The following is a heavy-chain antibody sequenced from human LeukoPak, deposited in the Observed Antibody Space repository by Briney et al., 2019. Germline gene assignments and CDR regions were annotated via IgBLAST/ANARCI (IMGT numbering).Heavy chain of an antibody. V-gene: IGHV3-30-3*01. CDR1: GFTFSSYA. J-gene: IGHJ6*02. Sequence: PGGSLRLSCAASGFTFSSYAMHWVRQAPGKGLEWVAVISYDGSNKYYADSVKGRFTISRDNSKNTLYLQMNSLRAEDTAVYYCATDPFDPPFYYDSSAATGYYYYGMDVWGQGTTVTVSS. CDR3: ATDPFDPPFYYDSSAATGYYYYGMDV. D-gene: IGHD3-22*01. CDR2: ISYDGSNK.